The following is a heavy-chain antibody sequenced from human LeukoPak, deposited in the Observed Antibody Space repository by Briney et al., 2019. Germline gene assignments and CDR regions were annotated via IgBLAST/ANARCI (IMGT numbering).Heavy chain of an antibody. CDR2: IYYSGST. D-gene: IGHD3-10*01. CDR1: GGSVSSGSYY. V-gene: IGHV4-61*01. CDR3: ARHYGAGTYPLDY. Sequence: KTSETLSLTCTVSGGSVSSGSYYWSWIRQPPGKGLEWIGYIYYSGSTNYNPSLKSRVTISVDTSKNQFSLKLTSVTAADTAVYYCARHYGAGTYPLDYWGQGTLVTVSS. J-gene: IGHJ4*02.